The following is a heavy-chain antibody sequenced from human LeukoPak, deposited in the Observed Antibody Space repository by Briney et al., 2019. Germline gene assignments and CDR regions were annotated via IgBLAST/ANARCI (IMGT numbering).Heavy chain of an antibody. J-gene: IGHJ6*02. CDR2: VYPGDSDT. CDR1: GYSFTSYW. CDR3: ARPPGDYKYYGMDV. V-gene: IGHV5-51*01. Sequence: GESLKISCQGSGYSFTSYWIAWVRQMPGKGLEWMGIVYPGDSDTRYSPSFQGQVTISADKSIGTAYLQWNTLQASDSAIYYCARPPGDYKYYGMDVWGQGTTVTVSS.